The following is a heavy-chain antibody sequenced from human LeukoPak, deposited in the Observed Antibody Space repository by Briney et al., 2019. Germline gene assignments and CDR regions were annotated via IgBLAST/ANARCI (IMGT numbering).Heavy chain of an antibody. CDR1: GGSISSSSYY. J-gene: IGHJ4*02. Sequence: SETLSLTCTVSGGSISSSSYYWGWIRQPPGKGREWIGCIYYSGSTYYNPSLKSRLNLSVDTSKNQFSLKLSSVTAADTAVYYCARGGVAARRGLSYWGQGTLVTVSS. V-gene: IGHV4-39*01. CDR3: ARGGVAARRGLSY. CDR2: IYYSGST. D-gene: IGHD6-6*01.